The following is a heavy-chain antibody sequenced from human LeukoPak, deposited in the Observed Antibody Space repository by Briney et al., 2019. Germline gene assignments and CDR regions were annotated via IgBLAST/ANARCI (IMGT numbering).Heavy chain of an antibody. Sequence: GGSLRLSCTASGFTVSSSDMSGVRQAPGKGLEWVSVTYSDGSTNYADSVKGRFTISRDNSKNTLYLQMNSLRAEDTAVYYCARHHVWGQGALVTVSS. J-gene: IGHJ4*02. CDR2: TYSDGST. CDR3: ARHHV. CDR1: GFTVSSSD. V-gene: IGHV3-66*02.